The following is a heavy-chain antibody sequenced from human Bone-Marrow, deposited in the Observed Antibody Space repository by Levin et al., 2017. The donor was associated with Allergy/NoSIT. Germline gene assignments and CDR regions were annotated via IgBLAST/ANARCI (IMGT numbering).Heavy chain of an antibody. CDR2: IYSGGST. D-gene: IGHD2-2*01. V-gene: IGHV3-53*01. CDR1: GFTVSSNY. Sequence: GESLKISCAASGFTVSSNYMSWVRQAPGKGLQWVAVIYSGGSTYYADSVKGRFTISRDNSKNTVSLQMNSLRAEDTAFYYCVRGQSSDCSSSSCYPRYNWFDPWGQGTLVTVSS. J-gene: IGHJ5*02. CDR3: VRGQSSDCSSSSCYPRYNWFDP.